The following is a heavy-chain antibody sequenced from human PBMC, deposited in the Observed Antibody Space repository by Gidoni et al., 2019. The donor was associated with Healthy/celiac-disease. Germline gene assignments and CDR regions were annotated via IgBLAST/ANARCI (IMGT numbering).Heavy chain of an antibody. CDR3: ARDTYPRGYYYYMDV. V-gene: IGHV3-33*01. Sequence: QAPGKGLEWVAVIWYDGSNKYYADSVKGRFTISRDNSKNTLYLQMNSLRAEDTAVYYCARDTYPRGYYYYMDVWGKGTTVTVSS. J-gene: IGHJ6*03. CDR2: IWYDGSNK. D-gene: IGHD3-10*01.